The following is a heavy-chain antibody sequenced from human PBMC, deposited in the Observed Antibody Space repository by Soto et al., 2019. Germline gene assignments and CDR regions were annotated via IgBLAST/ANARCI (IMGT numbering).Heavy chain of an antibody. CDR1: GCSMSSYY. D-gene: IGHD7-27*01. CDR2: IYTSGST. J-gene: IGHJ5*02. Sequence: SETLPLTCTFSGCSMSSYYWSWIRQPAGKGLEWIGRIYTSGSTNYNPSLKSRVTISVDTSKNQFSLKLSSVTAADTAVDYCARNGDAQTWGHPWAQRTLVTVS. CDR3: ARNGDAQTWGHP. V-gene: IGHV4-4*07.